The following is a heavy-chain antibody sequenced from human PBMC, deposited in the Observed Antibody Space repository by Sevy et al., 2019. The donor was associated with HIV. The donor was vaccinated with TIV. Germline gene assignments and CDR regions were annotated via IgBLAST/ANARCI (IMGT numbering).Heavy chain of an antibody. CDR3: ARDHVKDGDLGDYYYFAMDV. J-gene: IGHJ6*02. CDR2: ISGSDNTI. CDR1: GFTFSSYG. D-gene: IGHD4-17*01. Sequence: GGSLRLSCAASGFTFSSYGMHWVRQAPGKGLEWLSYISGSDNTIYYADSVKGRFTISRDNAKNSLYLQMNSLRAEDTAVYYCARDHVKDGDLGDYYYFAMDVWGQGTSVTVSS. V-gene: IGHV3-48*04.